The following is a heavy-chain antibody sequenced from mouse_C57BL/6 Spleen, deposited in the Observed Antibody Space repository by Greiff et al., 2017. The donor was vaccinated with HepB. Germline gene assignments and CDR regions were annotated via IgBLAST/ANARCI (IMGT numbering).Heavy chain of an antibody. CDR3: ARSPFTTVVAGGY. CDR2: IHPNSGST. D-gene: IGHD1-1*01. V-gene: IGHV1-64*01. Sequence: QVQLQQPGAELVKPGASVKLSCKASGYTFTSYWMHWVKQRPGQGLEWIGMIHPNSGSTNYNEKFKSKATLTVDKSSNTAYMQLSSLTSEDSAVYYCARSPFTTVVAGGYWGQGTTLTVSS. CDR1: GYTFTSYW. J-gene: IGHJ2*01.